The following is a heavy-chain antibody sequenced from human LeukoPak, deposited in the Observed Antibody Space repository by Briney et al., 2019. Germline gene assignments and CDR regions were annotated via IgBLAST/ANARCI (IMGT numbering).Heavy chain of an antibody. J-gene: IGHJ4*02. Sequence: ASVKVSCKASGYTFTGYYMHWVRQAPGQGPEWMRWINPNTGGTNYPQKFQGRVTMTRDTSISTAYMELSRLRSDDTAVYYCAKGGYSGYDASIIDYWGQGALVTVSS. D-gene: IGHD5-12*01. CDR3: AKGGYSGYDASIIDY. CDR2: INPNTGGT. CDR1: GYTFTGYY. V-gene: IGHV1-2*02.